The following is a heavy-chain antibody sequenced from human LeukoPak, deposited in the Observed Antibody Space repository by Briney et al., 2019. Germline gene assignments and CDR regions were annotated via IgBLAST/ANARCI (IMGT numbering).Heavy chain of an antibody. V-gene: IGHV3-23*01. CDR3: AKVMKGSERLTMVRGVIIKTAGLYYMDV. Sequence: GGSLRLSXAASGFTLSSYAMSWVRQAPGKGLEWVSSISASGVSTNYADSVKGRFTISRDNSKNTVYLQMNSLRAEDTAVYYCAKVMKGSERLTMVRGVIIKTAGLYYMDVWGKGTTVTVSS. J-gene: IGHJ6*03. CDR2: ISASGVST. CDR1: GFTLSSYA. D-gene: IGHD3-10*01.